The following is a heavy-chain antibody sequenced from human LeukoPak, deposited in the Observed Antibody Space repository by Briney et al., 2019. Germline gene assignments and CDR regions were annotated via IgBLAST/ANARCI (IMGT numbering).Heavy chain of an antibody. Sequence: PSGTLSLTCTVSGGSISSYYWSWIRQPPGKGLEWMGDIFYTGSTNYNHSLKSRVTISIDTSKNKFTMKLSCVTAADTAVYYCARVGQITIFGVVMANGMDVWGQGTTVTVSS. V-gene: IGHV4-59*01. J-gene: IGHJ6*02. CDR3: ARVGQITIFGVVMANGMDV. CDR2: IFYTGST. D-gene: IGHD3-3*01. CDR1: GGSISSYY.